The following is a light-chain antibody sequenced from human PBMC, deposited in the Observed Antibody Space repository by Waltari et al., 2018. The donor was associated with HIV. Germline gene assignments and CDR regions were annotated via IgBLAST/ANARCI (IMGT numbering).Light chain of an antibody. J-gene: IGLJ1*01. Sequence: QSVLTQPPSASGTPGNRVTISCSGSSSNIEKVNVYWYQQLTGAAPRLLIYKDTQRPSGVPDRFTGSKSGTSASLAISGLRSEDEADYYCVGWDSRLSGYVFGSGTKVTVL. V-gene: IGLV1-47*01. CDR2: KDT. CDR3: VGWDSRLSGYV. CDR1: SSNIEKVN.